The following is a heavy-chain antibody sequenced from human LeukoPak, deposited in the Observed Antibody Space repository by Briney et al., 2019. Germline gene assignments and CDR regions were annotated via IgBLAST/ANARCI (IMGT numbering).Heavy chain of an antibody. D-gene: IGHD4-11*01. CDR3: ARADDYSNLDYYYYMDV. J-gene: IGHJ6*03. CDR1: GDSINSDY. V-gene: IGHV4-59*01. CDR2: IYYSGST. Sequence: SETLSLTCTVSGDSINSDYWNWIRQPPGKGLEWIGFIYYSGSTNYNPSLKSRVTISVDTSKNQFSLKLSSVTAADTAVYYCARADDYSNLDYYYYMDVWGKGTTVTVSS.